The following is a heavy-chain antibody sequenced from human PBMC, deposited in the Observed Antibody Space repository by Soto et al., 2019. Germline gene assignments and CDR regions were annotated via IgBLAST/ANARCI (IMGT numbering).Heavy chain of an antibody. V-gene: IGHV1-18*01. CDR2: ISAYNGNT. Sequence: QVQLVQSGAEVKKPGASVKVSCKASGYTFTSYGISWVRQAPGQGLEWMGWISAYNGNTNYAQKLQGRVTMTTDTAPSTVYIELRSLRSDDTAVDYCATDPNSGRGGYYDSSGYCSPYYFDYWGQGTLVTGSS. CDR3: ATDPNSGRGGYYDSSGYCSPYYFDY. D-gene: IGHD3-22*01. J-gene: IGHJ4*02. CDR1: GYTFTSYG.